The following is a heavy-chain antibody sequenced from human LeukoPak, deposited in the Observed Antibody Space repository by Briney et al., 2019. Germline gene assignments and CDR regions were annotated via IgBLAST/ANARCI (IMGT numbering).Heavy chain of an antibody. V-gene: IGHV3-7*01. Sequence: PGGSLRLSCAASGFTFSSYWMSWVRQAPGKGLEWVANIKQDGSEKYYVDSVKGRFTISRDNAKNSLYLQMNGLRAEDTAVYYCARPRATYYFDYWGQGTLVTVSS. D-gene: IGHD1-26*01. CDR1: GFTFSSYW. CDR3: ARPRATYYFDY. J-gene: IGHJ4*02. CDR2: IKQDGSEK.